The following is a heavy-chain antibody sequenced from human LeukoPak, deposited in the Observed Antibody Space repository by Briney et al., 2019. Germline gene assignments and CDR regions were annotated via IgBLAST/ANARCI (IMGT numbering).Heavy chain of an antibody. J-gene: IGHJ5*02. CDR3: ARGVAAAGSWFDP. Sequence: PSETLSLTCAVYGGSFSGYYWSWICQPPGKGLEWIGEINHSGSTNYNPSLKSRVTISVDTSKNQFSLKLSSVTAADTAVYYCARGVAAAGSWFDPWGQGTLVTVSS. V-gene: IGHV4-34*01. D-gene: IGHD6-13*01. CDR2: INHSGST. CDR1: GGSFSGYY.